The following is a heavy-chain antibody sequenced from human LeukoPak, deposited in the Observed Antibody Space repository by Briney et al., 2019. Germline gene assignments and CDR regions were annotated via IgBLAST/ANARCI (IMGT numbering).Heavy chain of an antibody. J-gene: IGHJ6*02. D-gene: IGHD5-18*01. V-gene: IGHV3-30-3*01. Sequence: PGRSLRLSCAASGFTFSSYAMHWVRQAPGKGLEWVAVISYDGSNKYYADSVKGRFTISRDNSKNTLYLQMNSLRAEDTAVYYCARGRRGYSYGYRYYYYGMDVWGQGTTVTVSS. CDR3: ARGRRGYSYGYRYYYYGMDV. CDR2: ISYDGSNK. CDR1: GFTFSSYA.